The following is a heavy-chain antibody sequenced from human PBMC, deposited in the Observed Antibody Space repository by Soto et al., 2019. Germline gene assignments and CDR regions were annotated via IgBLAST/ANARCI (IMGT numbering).Heavy chain of an antibody. CDR2: ISGSGGST. CDR1: GFTFSSYA. Sequence: GGSLRLSCAASGFTFSSYAMSWVRQAPGKGLEWVSAISGSGGSTYYADSVKGRFTISRDNSKNTLYLQMNSLRAEDTAVYYCAKEREAAAAGPPLLYYYYGMDVWGQGTTVTVSS. D-gene: IGHD6-13*01. J-gene: IGHJ6*02. V-gene: IGHV3-23*01. CDR3: AKEREAAAAGPPLLYYYYGMDV.